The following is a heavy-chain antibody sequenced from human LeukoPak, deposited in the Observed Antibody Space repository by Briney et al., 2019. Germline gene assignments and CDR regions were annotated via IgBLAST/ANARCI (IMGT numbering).Heavy chain of an antibody. D-gene: IGHD6-13*01. V-gene: IGHV1-46*01. CDR2: INLSGGST. CDR3: ARTLGSSWYDGWFDP. Sequence: ASVKVSCKASGYTFTSYYMHWVRQAPGQGLEWMGIINLSGGSTSYAQKFQGRVTMTRDMSTSTVYMELSSLRSEDTAVYYCARTLGSSWYDGWFDPWGQGTLVTVSS. J-gene: IGHJ5*02. CDR1: GYTFTSYY.